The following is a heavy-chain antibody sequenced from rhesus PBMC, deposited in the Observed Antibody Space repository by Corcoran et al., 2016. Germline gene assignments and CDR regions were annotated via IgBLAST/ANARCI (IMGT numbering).Heavy chain of an antibody. J-gene: IGHJ5-2*02. V-gene: IGHV4-147*01. CDR1: GVSLYGTY. CDR3: ARDAISLDV. Sequence: QVQLQESGPGLVKPSETLPLTCAVSGVSLYGTYWTWIRQPPGKGLEWIGYISGNTETTSYNPSLGGRVTISKDTSQNQFSLILTSVTAADTAVYYCARDAISLDVWGRGVLVTVSS. CDR2: ISGNTETT.